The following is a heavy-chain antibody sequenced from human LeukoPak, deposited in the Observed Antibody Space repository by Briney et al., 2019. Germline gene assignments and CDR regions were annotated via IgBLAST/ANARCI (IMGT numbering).Heavy chain of an antibody. D-gene: IGHD1-1*01. CDR2: INPNSGGT. CDR3: ASGLVVHPKGRGPSY. V-gene: IGHV1-2*02. Sequence: GASVKVSCKASGYTFTCYYMHWVRQAPGQGLEWMGWINPNSGGTNYAQKFQGRVTMTRDTSISTAYMELSRLRSDDTAVYYCASGLVVHPKGRGPSYWGQGTLVTVSS. J-gene: IGHJ4*02. CDR1: GYTFTCYY.